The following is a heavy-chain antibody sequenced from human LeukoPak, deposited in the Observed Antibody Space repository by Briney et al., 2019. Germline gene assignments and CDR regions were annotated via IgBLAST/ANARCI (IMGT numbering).Heavy chain of an antibody. J-gene: IGHJ6*02. CDR1: GGTFSSYA. V-gene: IGHV1-69*04. D-gene: IGHD6-19*01. CDR2: IIPILGIA. CDR3: ARHEGSGSGWYVGEGYYYYGMDV. Sequence: SVKVSCKASGGTFSSYAISWVRQAPGQGLEWMGRIIPILGIANYAQKFQGRVTITADKSTSTAYMELSSLRSEDTAVYYCARHEGSGSGWYVGEGYYYYGMDVWGQGTTVTVSS.